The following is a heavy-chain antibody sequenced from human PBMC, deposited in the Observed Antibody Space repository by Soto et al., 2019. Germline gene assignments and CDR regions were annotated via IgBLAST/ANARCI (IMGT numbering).Heavy chain of an antibody. D-gene: IGHD2-15*01. CDR3: ARGISDYIVVVPSAVDV. V-gene: IGHV3-21*01. CDR2: IASSSSHI. Sequence: EVQLVESGGGLVKPGGSLRLSCAASGFTFSKYSMNWVRQAPGKGLEWVSSIASSSSHIYYADSMKGRFTISRDNAENSRYLQMNSLRADDTAVYFCARGISDYIVVVPSAVDVWGQGTTVTVSS. CDR1: GFTFSKYS. J-gene: IGHJ6*02.